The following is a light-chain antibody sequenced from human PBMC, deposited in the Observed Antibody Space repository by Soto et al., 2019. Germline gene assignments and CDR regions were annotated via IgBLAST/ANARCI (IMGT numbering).Light chain of an antibody. CDR3: QQYGSSSGT. CDR2: GAS. CDR1: QSVSSSY. Sequence: ETVLTQSPGTLSLSPGERATLSCRASQSVSSSYLAWYQQKPGQAPRLLIFGASSRATGIPDRFSGSGSGTDFTLTISRLDPEDFAVYYCQQYGSSSGTFGQGTKVDIK. J-gene: IGKJ1*01. V-gene: IGKV3-20*01.